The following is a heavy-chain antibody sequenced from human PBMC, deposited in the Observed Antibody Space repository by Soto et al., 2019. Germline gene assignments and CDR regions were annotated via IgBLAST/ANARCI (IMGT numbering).Heavy chain of an antibody. CDR3: ARRTIFETVSAMDV. J-gene: IGHJ6*02. Sequence: PGESLKISCKASGYIFTKNYISWVRQMPGKGLEWMGTIDPSDSYSDFSPSFKGHVTLSVDKSINTAYLQWSSLKASDTAIYYCARRTIFETVSAMDVWGQGTTVTVSS. CDR2: IDPSDSYS. D-gene: IGHD3-9*01. V-gene: IGHV5-10-1*01. CDR1: GYIFTKNY.